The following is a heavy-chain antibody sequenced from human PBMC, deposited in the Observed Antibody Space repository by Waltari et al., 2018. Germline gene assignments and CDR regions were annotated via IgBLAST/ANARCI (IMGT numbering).Heavy chain of an antibody. CDR1: GFTFSSYR. CDR2: ISSSSSYI. CDR3: AREKAVGATTDFDY. Sequence: EVQLVESGGGLVKPGGSLRLSCAASGFTFSSYRMNWVRRAPGKGLEWVSSISSSSSYIDYADSVKGRFTISRDNAKNSLYLQMNSLRAEDTAVYYCAREKAVGATTDFDYWGQGTLVTVSS. J-gene: IGHJ4*02. D-gene: IGHD1-26*01. V-gene: IGHV3-21*01.